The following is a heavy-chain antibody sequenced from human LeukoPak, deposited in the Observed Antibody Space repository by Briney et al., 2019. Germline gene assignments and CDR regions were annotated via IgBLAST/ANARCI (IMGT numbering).Heavy chain of an antibody. CDR1: GFTFSSYD. V-gene: IGHV3-13*01. J-gene: IGHJ3*02. D-gene: IGHD2-21*01. CDR3: ARALNVGGAHDAFDI. CDR2: IGTAGDT. Sequence: GGSLRLYCAASGFTFSSYDMHWVRQATGKGLEWVSAIGTAGDTYYPGSVKGRFTISRENAKNSLYLQMNSLRAGDTAVYYCARALNVGGAHDAFDIWGQGTMVTVSS.